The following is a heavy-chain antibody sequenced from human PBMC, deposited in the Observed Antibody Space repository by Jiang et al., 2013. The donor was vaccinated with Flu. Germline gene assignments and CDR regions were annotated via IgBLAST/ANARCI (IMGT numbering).Heavy chain of an antibody. J-gene: IGHJ5*02. CDR3: ARGASIFGVVIMGYNWFDP. CDR1: GGSSVVTT. Sequence: LLKPSETLSLTCAVYGGSSVVTTGVGSASPHGKGLEWIGEINHSGSTNYNPSLKSRVTISVDTSKNQFSLKLSSVTAADTAVYYCARGASIFGVVIMGYNWFDPWGPGNPGHRLL. D-gene: IGHD3-3*01. CDR2: INHSGST. V-gene: IGHV4-34*01.